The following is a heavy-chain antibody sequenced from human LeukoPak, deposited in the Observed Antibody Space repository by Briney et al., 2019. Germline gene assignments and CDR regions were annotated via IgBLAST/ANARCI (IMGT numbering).Heavy chain of an antibody. CDR1: GFTFSSYA. CDR3: ATSTAPNYDFWSEKYYFDY. Sequence: PGGSLRLSCAASGFTFSSYAMSWVRLAPGKGLEWVSAISGSGGSTYYADSVKGRFTISRDNSKNTLYLQMNSLRAEDTAVYYCATSTAPNYDFWSEKYYFDYWGQGTLVTVSS. D-gene: IGHD3-3*01. V-gene: IGHV3-23*01. CDR2: ISGSGGST. J-gene: IGHJ4*02.